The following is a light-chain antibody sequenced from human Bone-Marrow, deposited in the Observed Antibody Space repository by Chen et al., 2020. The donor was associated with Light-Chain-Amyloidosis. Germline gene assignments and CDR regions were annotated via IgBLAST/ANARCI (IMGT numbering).Light chain of an antibody. J-gene: IGLJ1*01. Sequence: QSALTQPPSVSGSPGQSITISCTGTSSDVGGDNHVSWYQQHPDKAPKLMIYEVTNRFSGSKSDNTASLTISGLQTEDEADYFCSSYTITNTLVFGSGTRVTVL. CDR3: SSYTITNTLV. V-gene: IGLV2-14*01. CDR2: EV. CDR1: SSDVGGDNH.